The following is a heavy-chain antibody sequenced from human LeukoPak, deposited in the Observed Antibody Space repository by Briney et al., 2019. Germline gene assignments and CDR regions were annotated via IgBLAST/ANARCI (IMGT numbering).Heavy chain of an antibody. J-gene: IGHJ4*02. CDR2: ISAYNGNT. V-gene: IGHV1-18*01. Sequence: GASVKVSCKASGYTFTSYAMHWVRQAPGQRLEWMGWISAYNGNTNYAQKLQGRVTMTTDTSTSTAYMELRSLRSDDTAVYYCARDERNIVVVPAAPWDYWGQGTLVTVSS. CDR1: GYTFTSYA. D-gene: IGHD2-2*01. CDR3: ARDERNIVVVPAAPWDY.